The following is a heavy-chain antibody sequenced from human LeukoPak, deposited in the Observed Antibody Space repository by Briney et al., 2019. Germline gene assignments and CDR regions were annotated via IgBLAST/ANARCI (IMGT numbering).Heavy chain of an antibody. CDR2: INPNSGGT. CDR3: ARDRPYSSGYYLYYYYGMDV. D-gene: IGHD3-22*01. CDR1: GYTFTGYY. Sequence: ASVKVSCKASGYTFTGYYMHWVRQAPGQGLEWMGWINPNSGGTNYAQKFQGRVTMTRDTSISTAYMELSRLRSDDTAVYYCARDRPYSSGYYLYYYYGMDVWGQGTTVTVSS. J-gene: IGHJ6*02. V-gene: IGHV1-2*02.